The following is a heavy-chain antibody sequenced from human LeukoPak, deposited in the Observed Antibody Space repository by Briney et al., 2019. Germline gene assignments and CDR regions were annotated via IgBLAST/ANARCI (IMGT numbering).Heavy chain of an antibody. Sequence: GESLKISRKGSGYSFTSYWIGWVRQMPGKGLEWMGIIYPGDYDTRYSPSFQGQVTISADKSISTAYLQWSSLKASDTAMYYCARHLTIFGVSPRFDPWGQGTLVTVSS. CDR3: ARHLTIFGVSPRFDP. CDR2: IYPGDYDT. CDR1: GYSFTSYW. J-gene: IGHJ5*02. V-gene: IGHV5-51*01. D-gene: IGHD3-3*01.